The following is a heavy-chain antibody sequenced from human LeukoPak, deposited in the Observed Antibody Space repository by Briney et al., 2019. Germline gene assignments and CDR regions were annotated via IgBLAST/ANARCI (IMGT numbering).Heavy chain of an antibody. V-gene: IGHV4-38-2*01. D-gene: IGHD3/OR15-3a*01. CDR2: IYHSGST. J-gene: IGHJ4*02. Sequence: SETLSLTCAVPGYSISSGYYWGWIRQPPGKGLEWIGSIYHSGSTYYNPSLKSRVTISVDTSKNQFSLKLSSVTAADTAVYYCARGWTPSLPPDYWGQGTLVTVSS. CDR1: GYSISSGYY. CDR3: ARGWTPSLPPDY.